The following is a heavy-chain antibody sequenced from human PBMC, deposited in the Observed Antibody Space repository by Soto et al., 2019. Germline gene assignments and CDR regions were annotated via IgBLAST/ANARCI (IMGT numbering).Heavy chain of an antibody. CDR2: IKQEGSEK. D-gene: IGHD6-25*01. CDR3: TREAASGVLYDS. Sequence: GGSLRLSCAASGLTFGSYWMSWVSQAPGKGLEWVANIKQEGSEKYYLDSVKGRFTISRDNAKSSLFLQMNSLRAEDTAIYYCTREAASGVLYDSWGEGSRVTVSS. CDR1: GLTFGSYW. J-gene: IGHJ5*01. V-gene: IGHV3-7*01.